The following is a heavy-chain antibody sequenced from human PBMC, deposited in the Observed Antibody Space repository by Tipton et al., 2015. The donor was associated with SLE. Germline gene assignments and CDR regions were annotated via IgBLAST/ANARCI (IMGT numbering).Heavy chain of an antibody. D-gene: IGHD5-24*01. J-gene: IGHJ6*02. CDR2: INHSGST. CDR3: ARQSATPHTGYYGMDV. Sequence: LRLSCAVYGGSFSGYYWSRIRQPPGKGLEWIGEINHSGSTNYNPSLKRRVTISVDTSKNQFSLNLSSVTAADTAVYYCARQSATPHTGYYGMDVWGQGTTVTVSS. CDR1: GGSFSGYY. V-gene: IGHV4-34*01.